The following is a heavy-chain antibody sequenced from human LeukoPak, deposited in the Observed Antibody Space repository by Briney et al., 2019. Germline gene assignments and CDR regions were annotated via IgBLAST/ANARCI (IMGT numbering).Heavy chain of an antibody. CDR3: AKGRVGANGYYYYGMDV. Sequence: GGSLRLSCAASGFTFSSFGMHWVRQAPGKGLEWVAVIWYDGSNKYYADSVKGRFTISRDNSENTLYLQMNSLRIEDTAVYYCAKGRVGANGYYYYGMDVWGQGTTVSVSS. CDR2: IWYDGSNK. J-gene: IGHJ6*02. D-gene: IGHD1-26*01. V-gene: IGHV3-30*02. CDR1: GFTFSSFG.